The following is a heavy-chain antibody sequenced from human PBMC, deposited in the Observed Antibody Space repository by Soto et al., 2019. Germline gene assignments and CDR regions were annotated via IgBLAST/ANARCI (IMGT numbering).Heavy chain of an antibody. CDR2: IYYSGST. J-gene: IGHJ5*02. CDR1: GGSISSYY. Sequence: PSETLSLTCTVSGGSISSYYWSWIRQPPGKGLEWIGYIYYSGSTNYNPSLKSRVTISVDTSKNQFSLKLSSVTAADTAVYYCATFSSGWYGGFDPWGQGTLVTVSS. D-gene: IGHD6-19*01. CDR3: ATFSSGWYGGFDP. V-gene: IGHV4-59*08.